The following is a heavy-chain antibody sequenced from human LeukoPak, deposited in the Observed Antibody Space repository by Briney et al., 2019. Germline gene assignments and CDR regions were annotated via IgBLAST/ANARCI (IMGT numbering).Heavy chain of an antibody. V-gene: IGHV3-9*01. CDR2: ISWNSGNI. J-gene: IGHJ6*02. CDR1: GFTFDDYA. D-gene: IGHD3-10*01. Sequence: GGSLRLSCTASGFTFDDYAMHWVRQAPGKGLEWVSGISWNSGNIGYADSVKGRFTISRDNAKNSLYLQMNSLRTEDTALYYCAKDYGSGSYEYGMDVWDQGTTVTVSS. CDR3: AKDYGSGSYEYGMDV.